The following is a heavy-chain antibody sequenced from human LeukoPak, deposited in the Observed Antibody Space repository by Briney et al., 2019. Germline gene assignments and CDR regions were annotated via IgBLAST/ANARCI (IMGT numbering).Heavy chain of an antibody. J-gene: IGHJ4*02. D-gene: IGHD3-22*01. Sequence: GGSLRLSRAASGFTFSSYAMSWVRQAPGKGLEWVSAISGSGGSTYYADSVKGRFTISRDNSKNTLYLQMNSLRAEDTAVYYCAKDTSYSMIVVVCFDYWGQGTLVTVSS. CDR1: GFTFSSYA. CDR3: AKDTSYSMIVVVCFDY. CDR2: ISGSGGST. V-gene: IGHV3-23*01.